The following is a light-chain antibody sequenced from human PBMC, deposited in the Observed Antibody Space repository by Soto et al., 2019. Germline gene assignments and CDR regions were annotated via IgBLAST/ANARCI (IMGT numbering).Light chain of an antibody. CDR3: QQYNNWPFPSWT. Sequence: EIVMTQSPATLSVSPGERATLSCRASQSVSSNLAWYQQKPGQAPRLLIYGASTRATGIPARFSGSGSGTGLTLTISSLQSEDFAVYYCQQYNNWPFPSWTFGQGTKVEIK. J-gene: IGKJ1*01. CDR1: QSVSSN. V-gene: IGKV3-15*01. CDR2: GAS.